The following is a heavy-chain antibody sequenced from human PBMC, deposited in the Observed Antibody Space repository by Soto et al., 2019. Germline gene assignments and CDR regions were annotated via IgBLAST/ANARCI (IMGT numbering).Heavy chain of an antibody. CDR2: IYPGDSDT. J-gene: IGHJ6*02. CDR1: GYTFTNYW. Sequence: GESLKISCKASGYTFTNYWVGWVRQMPGKGLEWMGIIYPGDSDTRYSPSFQGQVTISADKSISTAYLQWSSLKASDTAMYYCARGGDGYNGPYYYGMDVWGQGTTVTVSS. D-gene: IGHD5-12*01. V-gene: IGHV5-51*01. CDR3: ARGGDGYNGPYYYGMDV.